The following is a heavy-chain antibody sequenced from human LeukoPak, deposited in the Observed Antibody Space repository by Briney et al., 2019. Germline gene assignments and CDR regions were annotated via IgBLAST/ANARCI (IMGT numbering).Heavy chain of an antibody. CDR2: ISGSGGST. D-gene: IGHD5-24*01. Sequence: GGSLRLSCAASGFTFSSYAMSWVRQAPGKGLEWVSAISGSGGSTYYADSVKGRFTISRDNAKNSLYLQMNSLRAEDTAVYYCARGPRRDGYNPVGYWGQGTLVTVSS. CDR1: GFTFSSYA. V-gene: IGHV3-23*01. CDR3: ARGPRRDGYNPVGY. J-gene: IGHJ4*02.